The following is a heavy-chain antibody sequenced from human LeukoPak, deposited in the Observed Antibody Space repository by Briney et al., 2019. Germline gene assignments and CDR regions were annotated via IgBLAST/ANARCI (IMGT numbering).Heavy chain of an antibody. CDR1: GGSISSGDYY. V-gene: IGHV4-30-4*01. D-gene: IGHD1-26*01. CDR3: ARVSSGATTVDH. Sequence: SSETLSLTCTVSGGSISSGDYYWSWIRQPPGKGLEWIGYIYYSGSTYYNPSLKSRVTISVDTSKNQFSLKLSSVTAADTAVYYCARVSSGATTVDHWGQGTLVTVSS. CDR2: IYYSGST. J-gene: IGHJ4*02.